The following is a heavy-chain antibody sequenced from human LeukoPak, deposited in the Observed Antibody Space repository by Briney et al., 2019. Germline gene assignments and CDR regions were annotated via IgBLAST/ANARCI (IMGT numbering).Heavy chain of an antibody. CDR1: GGSISSYD. CDR3: ARHRVVGTFLIDY. CDR2: IYYSGNT. D-gene: IGHD6-19*01. V-gene: IGHV4-59*08. Sequence: SETLSLTCTVSGGSISSYDWSWIRQPPGKGLEWIGYIYYSGNTNYNPSLKSRVTISVDTSKNQFSLKLSSVTAADTAVYYCARHRVVGTFLIDYWGQGTLVTVSS. J-gene: IGHJ4*02.